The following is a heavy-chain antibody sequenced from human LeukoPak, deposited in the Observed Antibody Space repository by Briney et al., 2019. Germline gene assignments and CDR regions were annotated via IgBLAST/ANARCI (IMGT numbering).Heavy chain of an antibody. D-gene: IGHD2-2*01. CDR3: ARLLRYCSSTSCPRYYFDY. J-gene: IGHJ4*02. V-gene: IGHV4-4*09. Sequence: PSETLSLTCTVSGGSISSYYWSWIRQPPGKGLEWIGYIYTSGSTNYNPSLKSPVTISVDTSKNQFSLKLSSVTAADTAVYYCARLLRYCSSTSCPRYYFDYWGQGTLVTVSS. CDR2: IYTSGST. CDR1: GGSISSYY.